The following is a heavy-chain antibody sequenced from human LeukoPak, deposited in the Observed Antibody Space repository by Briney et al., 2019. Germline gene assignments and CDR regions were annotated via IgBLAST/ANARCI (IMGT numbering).Heavy chain of an antibody. CDR3: ARAYDSSGYRAFDI. D-gene: IGHD3-22*01. V-gene: IGHV3-7*04. CDR2: IRQDGSDK. J-gene: IGHJ3*02. Sequence: GGSLRLSCAVSGFSFSRYWMSWVRQAPGKGLEWVASIRQDGSDKHYVDSVKGRLTISRDNAKNSLYLQVNSLRAEDTAMYYCARAYDSSGYRAFDIWGQGTMVTVSS. CDR1: GFSFSRYW.